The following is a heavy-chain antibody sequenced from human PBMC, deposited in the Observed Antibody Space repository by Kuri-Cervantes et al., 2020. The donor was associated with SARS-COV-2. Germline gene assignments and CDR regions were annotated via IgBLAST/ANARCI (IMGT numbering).Heavy chain of an antibody. Sequence: SLTHSCPVGAYNFIAYGIHWVRQAPGKGLEWVAVMYANGRERFYANSVKGRFTVSRDTSKDTVYLQMNSLRAEDTALYDCASDADTNTQYSLFDYWGQGTLVTCYS. J-gene: IGHJ4*02. D-gene: IGHD2-8*01. CDR1: AYNFIAYG. CDR2: MYANGRER. V-gene: IGHV3-33*01. CDR3: ASDADTNTQYSLFDY.